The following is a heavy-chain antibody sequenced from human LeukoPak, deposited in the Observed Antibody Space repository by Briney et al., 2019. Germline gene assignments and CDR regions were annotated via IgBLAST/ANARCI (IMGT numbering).Heavy chain of an antibody. CDR1: GGSISSYY. J-gene: IGHJ5*02. D-gene: IGHD3-10*01. Sequence: SETLSLTCTVSGGSISSYYWSWIRQHPGKGLEWIGYIYYSGSTYYNPSLKSRVTISVDTSKNQFSLKLSSVTAADTAVYYCARGTNYYGSGSYYHWGQGTLVTVSS. CDR3: ARGTNYYGSGSYYH. CDR2: IYYSGST. V-gene: IGHV4-59*06.